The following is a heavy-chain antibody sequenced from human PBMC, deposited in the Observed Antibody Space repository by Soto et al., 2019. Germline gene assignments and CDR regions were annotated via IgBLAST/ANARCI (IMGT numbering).Heavy chain of an antibody. J-gene: IGHJ3*02. D-gene: IGHD6-19*01. CDR1: GVSVSSDNW. Sequence: SETLSLTCAVSGVSVSSDNWWSWVRQPPGKGLEWIGEIFHGERTNYNPSLKSRVTISVDKSKNQFSLTLTSVTAADMAVYYCAKNGWYSTDIWGQGTMVTVS. CDR3: AKNGWYSTDI. CDR2: IFHGERT. V-gene: IGHV4-4*02.